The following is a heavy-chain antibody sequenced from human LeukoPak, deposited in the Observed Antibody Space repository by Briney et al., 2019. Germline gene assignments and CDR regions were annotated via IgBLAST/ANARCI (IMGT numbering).Heavy chain of an antibody. CDR2: IYTSGST. Sequence: SETLSLTCTVSGGSIDSYYWSWIRQPAGKGLEWIGRIYTSGSTYYNPSLKSRVTMSVDTSKNQFSLTLRSVTAADTAMYYCANIYDSSGFYPGYWGQGTLVTVSS. CDR3: ANIYDSSGFYPGY. D-gene: IGHD3-22*01. V-gene: IGHV4-4*07. J-gene: IGHJ4*02. CDR1: GGSIDSYY.